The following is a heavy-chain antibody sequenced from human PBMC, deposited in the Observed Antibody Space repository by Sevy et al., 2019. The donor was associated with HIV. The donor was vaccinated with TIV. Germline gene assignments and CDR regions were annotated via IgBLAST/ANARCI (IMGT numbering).Heavy chain of an antibody. Sequence: SETLSLTCAVSGGSISSGGYSWSWIRQPPGKGLGWIGYIYHSGSTYYNPSLKSRVTISVDRSKNQFSLKLSSVTAADTAVYYCARITPLWKAIDYWGQGTLVTVSS. J-gene: IGHJ4*02. D-gene: IGHD3-10*01. CDR3: ARITPLWKAIDY. CDR1: GGSISSGGYS. V-gene: IGHV4-30-2*01. CDR2: IYHSGST.